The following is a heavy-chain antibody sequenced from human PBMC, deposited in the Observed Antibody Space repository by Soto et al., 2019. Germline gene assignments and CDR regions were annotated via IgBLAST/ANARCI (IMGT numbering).Heavy chain of an antibody. D-gene: IGHD3-22*01. CDR2: ISPCNGST. CDR1: GYTFTSYY. CDR3: ARDEGFTYYYDSSGYPCDDFDI. Sequence: ASVKVSCKASGYTFTSYYMHWVRQAPGQGLEWMGIISPCNGSTSYAQKFQGRVTMTTDTSTSTAYMELRSLRSEDTAVYYCARDEGFTYYYDSSGYPCDDFDIWG. V-gene: IGHV1-46*01. J-gene: IGHJ3*02.